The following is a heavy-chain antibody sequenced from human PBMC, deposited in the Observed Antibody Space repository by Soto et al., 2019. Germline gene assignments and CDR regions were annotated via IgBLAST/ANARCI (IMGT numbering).Heavy chain of an antibody. J-gene: IGHJ4*02. Sequence: QVQLQESGPGLVKPSQTLSLTCTVSGGSISSGDYYWSWIRQPPGKGLAWIGYIYYSGSTYYNPSLKNRITISVDTPKNQLSLKLSSVTAADTAVYYCARAFDDSSGYYGGLGYWGQGTLVTVSS. CDR1: GGSISSGDYY. CDR2: IYYSGST. V-gene: IGHV4-30-4*01. D-gene: IGHD3-22*01. CDR3: ARAFDDSSGYYGGLGY.